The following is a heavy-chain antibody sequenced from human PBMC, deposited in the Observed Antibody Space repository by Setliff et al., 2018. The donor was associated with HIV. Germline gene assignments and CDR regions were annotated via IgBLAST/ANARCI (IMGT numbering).Heavy chain of an antibody. CDR2: IYTSGST. J-gene: IGHJ6*03. V-gene: IGHV4-61*09. CDR3: ARVVGYYDSSGYPNYYYYYMDV. D-gene: IGHD3-22*01. CDR1: GVSIRSDVYY. Sequence: SETLSLTCTVSGVSIRSDVYYWSWIRQPAGKGLEWIGHIYTSGSTNYNPFLKSRVTMSVDTSKNQFSLKLSSVTAADTAVYYCARVVGYYDSSGYPNYYYYYMDVWGKGTTVTVSS.